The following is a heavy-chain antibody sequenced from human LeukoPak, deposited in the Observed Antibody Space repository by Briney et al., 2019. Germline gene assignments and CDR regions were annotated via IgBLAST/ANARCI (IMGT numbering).Heavy chain of an antibody. J-gene: IGHJ4*02. CDR2: INHSGST. D-gene: IGHD6-13*01. CDR1: GGSFSGYY. Sequence: SETLSLTCVVYGGSFSGYYWSWIRQPPGKGLEWIGEINHSGSTNYNPSLKSRVTISVDTSKNQFSLKLSSVTAADTAVYYCASATGSSWYYFDYWGQGTLVTVSS. CDR3: ASATGSSWYYFDY. V-gene: IGHV4-34*01.